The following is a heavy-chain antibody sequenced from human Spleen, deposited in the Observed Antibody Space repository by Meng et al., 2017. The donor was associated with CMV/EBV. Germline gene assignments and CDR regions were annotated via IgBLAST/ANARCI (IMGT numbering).Heavy chain of an antibody. D-gene: IGHD2-2*01. J-gene: IGHJ6*02. CDR3: ARDRSSRSSNIVVVPAARYYYYGMDV. V-gene: IGHV3-30*04. Sequence: GESLKISCAASGFTFSSYAMHWVRQAPGKGLEWVAVISYDGSNKYYADSVKGRFTISRDNSKNTLYLQMNSLRAEDTAVYYCARDRSSRSSNIVVVPAARYYYYGMDVWGQGTTVTVSS. CDR2: ISYDGSNK. CDR1: GFTFSSYA.